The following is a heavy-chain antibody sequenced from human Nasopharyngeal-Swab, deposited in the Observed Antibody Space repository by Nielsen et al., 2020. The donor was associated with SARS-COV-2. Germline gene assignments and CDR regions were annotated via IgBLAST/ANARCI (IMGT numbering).Heavy chain of an antibody. CDR2: ISSSSSYI. J-gene: IGHJ4*02. CDR3: ARRRATYYYGSGSYYIFDY. V-gene: IGHV3-21*01. CDR1: GFTFSSYS. D-gene: IGHD3-10*01. Sequence: GGSLRLSCAASGFTFSSYSMNWVRQAPGKGLEWVSSISSSSSYIYYADSVKGRFTISRDNAKNSLYLQMNSLRAEDTAVYYCARRRATYYYGSGSYYIFDYWGQGTLVTVSS.